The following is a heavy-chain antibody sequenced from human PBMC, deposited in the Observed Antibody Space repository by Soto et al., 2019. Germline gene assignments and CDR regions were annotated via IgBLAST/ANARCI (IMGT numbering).Heavy chain of an antibody. Sequence: SETQALTCAVSGGSINSRYWWSWVRQSPGKGLEWIGEIYHSGSTNYNPSLKSRVTISVDKSKNQFSLNLSSVTAADTAVYYCARDQNGSGNYYTRYFDYWGQGTLVTVS. D-gene: IGHD3-10*01. CDR1: GGSINSRYW. V-gene: IGHV4-4*02. J-gene: IGHJ4*02. CDR3: ARDQNGSGNYYTRYFDY. CDR2: IYHSGST.